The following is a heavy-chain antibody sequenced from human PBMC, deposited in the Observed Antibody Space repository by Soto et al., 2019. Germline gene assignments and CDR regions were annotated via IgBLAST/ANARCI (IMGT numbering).Heavy chain of an antibody. CDR3: ARDRASGVAPGG. J-gene: IGHJ4*02. V-gene: IGHV4-31*03. CDR1: GGSISSGGYY. D-gene: IGHD5-12*01. Sequence: QVQLQESGPGLVKPSQTLSLTCTVSGGSISSGGYYWSWIRQHPGKGLEWIGYIYYSGSTYYNPSPKSRVTISVEPSKTHFSRRLGCVTAADRAVYYCARDRASGVAPGGWGQGTLVTVSS. CDR2: IYYSGST.